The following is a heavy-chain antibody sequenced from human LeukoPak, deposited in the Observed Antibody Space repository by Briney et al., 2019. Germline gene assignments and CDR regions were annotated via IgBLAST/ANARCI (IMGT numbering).Heavy chain of an antibody. CDR3: AIIAVAGNGMDV. V-gene: IGHV4-34*01. D-gene: IGHD6-19*01. Sequence: PSETLSLTCAVYGGSFSGYYWSWIRQPPGKGLEWIGEINHSGSTNYNPSLKSRVTISVDTSKNQFSLKLSSVTAADTAVYYCAIIAVAGNGMDVWGKGTTVTISS. CDR2: INHSGST. CDR1: GGSFSGYY. J-gene: IGHJ6*04.